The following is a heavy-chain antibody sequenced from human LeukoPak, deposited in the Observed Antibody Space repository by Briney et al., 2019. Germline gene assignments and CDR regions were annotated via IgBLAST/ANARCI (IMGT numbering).Heavy chain of an antibody. V-gene: IGHV3-30*18. D-gene: IGHD4-17*01. CDR1: GFTFSSYG. CDR3: AKSTEGFNWFDP. Sequence: GGSLRLSCAASGFTFSSYGMHWVRQAPGKGLEWVAVISYDGSNKYYADSVKGRFTISRDNSKNTLYLQMNSLRAEDTAVYYCAKSTEGFNWFDPWGQGTLVTVSS. J-gene: IGHJ5*02. CDR2: ISYDGSNK.